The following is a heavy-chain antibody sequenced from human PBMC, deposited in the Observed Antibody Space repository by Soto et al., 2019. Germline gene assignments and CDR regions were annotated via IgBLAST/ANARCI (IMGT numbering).Heavy chain of an antibody. CDR1: GGSISSYY. CDR3: ARGAGVPYFYYYYYMAF. J-gene: IGHJ6*03. Sequence: PSETLSLTCTVSGGSISSYYWSWIRQPPGKGLEWIGYIYYSGSTNYNPSLKSRVTISVDTSKNQFSLKLSSVTAADTAVYYCARGAGVPYFYYYYYMAFWVKGTTVTVSS. D-gene: IGHD3-9*01. CDR2: IYYSGST. V-gene: IGHV4-59*01.